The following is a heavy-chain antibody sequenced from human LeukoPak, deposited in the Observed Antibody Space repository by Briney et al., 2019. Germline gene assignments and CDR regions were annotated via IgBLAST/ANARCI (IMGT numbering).Heavy chain of an antibody. D-gene: IGHD4-23*01. CDR3: ARGDDYGGAWYYFDY. J-gene: IGHJ4*02. V-gene: IGHV3-23*05. CDR1: GFTFSAYA. Sequence: GGSLRLSCEASGFTFSAYAMTWVRQAPGQGLEWVSSIGSDNKPHYSESVKGRFAISRDNSKSTLFLQMNSLRAEDTAEYYCARGDDYGGAWYYFDYWGQGTLVTVSS. CDR2: IGSDNKP.